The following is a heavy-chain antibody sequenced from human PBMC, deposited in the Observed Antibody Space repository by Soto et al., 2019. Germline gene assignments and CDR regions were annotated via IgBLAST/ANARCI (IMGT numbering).Heavy chain of an antibody. CDR3: ATGRGVNFYYGMDV. CDR2: ISVSGGST. D-gene: IGHD3-10*01. V-gene: IGHV3-23*01. J-gene: IGHJ6*02. Sequence: GGSLRLSCAASGFTFTNYVMSWVRQAPGKGLEWVAAISVSGGSTFYADSVKGRFIISRDNSKNTLSLQMNSLRAEDTAVYYCATGRGVNFYYGMDVWGQGTTVTVSS. CDR1: GFTFTNYV.